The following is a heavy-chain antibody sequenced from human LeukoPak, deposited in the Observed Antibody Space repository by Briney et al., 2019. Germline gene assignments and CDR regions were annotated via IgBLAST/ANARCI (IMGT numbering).Heavy chain of an antibody. CDR3: ARGGVSEDLLLWFDP. D-gene: IGHD2-15*01. J-gene: IGHJ5*02. V-gene: IGHV4-59*01. CDR1: GGSISSYY. CDR2: IYYSGST. Sequence: SETLSLTCTVSGGSISSYYWSWLRQPPGKGLEWIGYIYYSGSTNYNPSLKSRVTISVDTSKNQFSLKLSSVTAADTAVYYCARGGVSEDLLLWFDPWGQGTLVTVSS.